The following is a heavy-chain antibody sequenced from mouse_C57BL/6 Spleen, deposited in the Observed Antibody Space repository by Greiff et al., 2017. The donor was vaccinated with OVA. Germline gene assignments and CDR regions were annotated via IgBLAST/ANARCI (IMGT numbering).Heavy chain of an antibody. CDR1: GYTFTSYW. J-gene: IGHJ4*01. D-gene: IGHD3-3*01. V-gene: IGHV1-64*01. Sequence: QVQLQQPGAELVKPGASVKLSCKASGYTFTSYWMHWVKQRPGQGLEWIGMIHPYSGSTNYNEKFKSKATLTVDKSSSTAYMQLSSLTSEDSAVYYCARGDRRGAMDYWGQGTSVTVSS. CDR2: IHPYSGST. CDR3: ARGDRRGAMDY.